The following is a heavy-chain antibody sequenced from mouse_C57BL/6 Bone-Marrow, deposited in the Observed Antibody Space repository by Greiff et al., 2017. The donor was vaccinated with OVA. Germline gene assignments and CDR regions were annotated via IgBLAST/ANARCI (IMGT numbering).Heavy chain of an antibody. Sequence: EVQRVESEGGLVQPGSSMKLSCTASGFTFSDYYMAWVRQVPEKGLEWVANINYDGSSTYYLDSLKSRFIISRDHAKNILYLQMSSLKSEDTATYYCARVLYYYSSSPYYFDYWGQGTTLTVSS. V-gene: IGHV5-16*01. CDR3: ARVLYYYSSSPYYFDY. CDR2: INYDGSST. D-gene: IGHD1-1*01. CDR1: GFTFSDYY. J-gene: IGHJ2*01.